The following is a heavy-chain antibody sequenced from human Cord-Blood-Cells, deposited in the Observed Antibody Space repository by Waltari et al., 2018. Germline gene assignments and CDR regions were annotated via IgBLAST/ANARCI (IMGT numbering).Heavy chain of an antibody. V-gene: IGHV4-59*01. CDR2: IYYSGRT. J-gene: IGHJ2*01. Sequence: QVQLQESGPGLVKPSETLSLTCTVSGGSISSYYWSWIRQPPGKGLEWIGYIYYSGRTNDNPSLKSRVTISVDTSKNQFSLKLSSVTAADTAVYYCARVERGYCSGGSCYYWYFDLWGRGTLVTVSS. CDR3: ARVERGYCSGGSCYYWYFDL. CDR1: GGSISSYY. D-gene: IGHD2-15*01.